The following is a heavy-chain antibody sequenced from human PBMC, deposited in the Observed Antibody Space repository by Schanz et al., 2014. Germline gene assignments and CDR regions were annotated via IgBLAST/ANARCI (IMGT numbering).Heavy chain of an antibody. V-gene: IGHV3-48*04. CDR3: ARDGVDAAAGGTY. CDR2: ISNSGTTI. Sequence: EVQLVESGGGLVQPGGSLRLSCAASGFTFSSYSMNWVRQAPGKGLEWVSYISNSGTTIYYADSVKGRFTISRDNAKNSLYLQMNSLRSEDTAVYYCARDGVDAAAGGTYWGQGTLVTVSS. CDR1: GFTFSSYS. D-gene: IGHD6-13*01. J-gene: IGHJ4*02.